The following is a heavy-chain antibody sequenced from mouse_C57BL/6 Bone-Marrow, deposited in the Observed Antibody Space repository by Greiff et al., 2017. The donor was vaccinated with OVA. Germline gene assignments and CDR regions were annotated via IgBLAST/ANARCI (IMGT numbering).Heavy chain of an antibody. D-gene: IGHD2-3*01. CDR2: IDPNSGGT. Sequence: VQLQQPGAELVKPGASVKLSCKASGYTFTSYWMHWVKQRPGRGLEWIGRIDPNSGGTKYNEKFKSKATLTVDKPSSTAYMQLSSLTSEDSAVYYCASWGWLLRAWFAYWGQGTLVTVSA. J-gene: IGHJ3*01. CDR1: GYTFTSYW. CDR3: ASWGWLLRAWFAY. V-gene: IGHV1-72*01.